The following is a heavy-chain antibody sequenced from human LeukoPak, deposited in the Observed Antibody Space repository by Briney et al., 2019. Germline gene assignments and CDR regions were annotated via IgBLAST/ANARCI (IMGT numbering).Heavy chain of an antibody. J-gene: IGHJ4*02. V-gene: IGHV3-74*01. D-gene: IGHD1-26*01. CDR2: INSDGSST. CDR3: ARYSGSRNTVDY. CDR1: GFTFSSYW. Sequence: GGSLRLSCAASGFTFSSYWMYWVRQAPGKGLVWVSRINSDGSSTTYADSVKGRFTISRDNAKNTLYLQMNSLRAEDTSVYYCARYSGSRNTVDYWGQGTLVTVSS.